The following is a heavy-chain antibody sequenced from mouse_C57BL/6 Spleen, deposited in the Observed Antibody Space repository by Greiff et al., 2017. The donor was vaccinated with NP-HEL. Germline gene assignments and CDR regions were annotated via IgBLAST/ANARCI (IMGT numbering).Heavy chain of an antibody. D-gene: IGHD2-4*01. CDR1: GFTFSDYY. Sequence: EVMLVESEGGLVQPGSSMKLSCTASGFTFSDYYMAWVRQVPEKGLEWVANINYDGSSTYYLDSLKSRFIISRDNAKNILYLQMSSLKSEDTATYYCARGDYDEDFDYWGQGTTLTVSS. CDR3: ARGDYDEDFDY. J-gene: IGHJ2*01. CDR2: INYDGSST. V-gene: IGHV5-16*01.